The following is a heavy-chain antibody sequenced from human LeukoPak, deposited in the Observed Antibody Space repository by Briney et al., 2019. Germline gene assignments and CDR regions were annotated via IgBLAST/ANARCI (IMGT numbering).Heavy chain of an antibody. CDR1: GFTFSSYA. CDR2: ISGSGGST. J-gene: IGHJ4*02. CDR3: AKVPPDSGSYYVDY. V-gene: IGHV3-23*01. Sequence: AGGSLRLSCAASGFTFSSYAMSWVRQAPGKGLEWVSAISGSGGSTYYADSVKGRFTISRDNSKNTLYLQMNSLRAEDTAVYYCAKVPPDSGSYYVDYWGQGTLVTVSS. D-gene: IGHD1-26*01.